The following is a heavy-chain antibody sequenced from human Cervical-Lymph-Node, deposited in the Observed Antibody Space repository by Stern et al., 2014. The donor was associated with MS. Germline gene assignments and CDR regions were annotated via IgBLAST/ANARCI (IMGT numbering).Heavy chain of an antibody. D-gene: IGHD5-18*01. CDR1: GASLRSPYYF. CDR2: IDYSGGT. J-gene: IGHJ4*02. V-gene: IGHV4-39*01. Sequence: VQLVESGPGLVKPSETLSLTCTVSGASLRSPYYFWGWIRQPPGKGLEWIGSIDYSGGTYYNPSLRSRVTISIDTSKNPFSLKLSSVTAADTAIYFCARQANTRMVDYWGQGTMVTVSS. CDR3: ARQANTRMVDY.